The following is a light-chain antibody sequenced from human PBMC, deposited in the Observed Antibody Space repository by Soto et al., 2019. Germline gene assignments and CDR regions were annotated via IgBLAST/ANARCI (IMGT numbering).Light chain of an antibody. V-gene: IGKV3-15*01. CDR1: QTVASN. CDR2: GAS. J-gene: IGKJ2*01. Sequence: EIVMTQSPAILSVSPGERATLSCRARQTVASNLAWYQQKPGQAPRLLIHGASTRATGVSARFSGSGSGTEFTLTISSLQSEDFAVYYCQQYHNWPPQYTFGQGTKLQIK. CDR3: QQYHNWPPQYT.